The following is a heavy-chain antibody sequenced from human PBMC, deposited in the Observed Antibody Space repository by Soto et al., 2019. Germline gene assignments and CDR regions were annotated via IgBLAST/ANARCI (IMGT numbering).Heavy chain of an antibody. CDR2: ISDDGSNK. J-gene: IGHJ4*02. CDR1: GFTFSSYA. V-gene: IGHV3-30-3*01. Sequence: QVQLVESGGGVVQPGRSLRLSCAASGFTFSSYAMHWVRQAPGKGLEWVAVISDDGSNKYYADSVKGRFTISRDNSENTLYLQMNSLRAEDTAVYYCARVSQQLMTGDYCGQGTLVTVSS. D-gene: IGHD6-13*01. CDR3: ARVSQQLMTGDY.